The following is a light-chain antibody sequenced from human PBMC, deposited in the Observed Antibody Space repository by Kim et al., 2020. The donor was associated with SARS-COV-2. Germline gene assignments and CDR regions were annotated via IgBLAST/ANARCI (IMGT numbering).Light chain of an antibody. Sequence: EIVMTQSPATLSVSPGERAILSCRASQSVSINLAWYQQKPGQAPRLLIYDASTRATGIPARFSGSGSGTEFTLTISSLQSEDVAVYYCQHYNNWPPWTFGPGTKVDIK. CDR1: QSVSIN. J-gene: IGKJ1*01. CDR2: DAS. CDR3: QHYNNWPPWT. V-gene: IGKV3-15*01.